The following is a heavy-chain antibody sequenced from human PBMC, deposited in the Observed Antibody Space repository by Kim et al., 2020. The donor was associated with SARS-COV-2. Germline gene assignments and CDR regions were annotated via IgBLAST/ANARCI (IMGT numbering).Heavy chain of an antibody. J-gene: IGHJ6*03. Sequence: GGSLRLSCAASGFTFSSYSMNWVRQAPGKGLEWVSSISSSSSYIYYADSVKGRFTISRDNAKNSLYLQMNSLRAEDTAVYYCAREEGSYYDFWSGSSILGYMDVWGEGTTVTVSS. CDR2: ISSSSSYI. CDR1: GFTFSSYS. D-gene: IGHD3-3*01. CDR3: AREEGSYYDFWSGSSILGYMDV. V-gene: IGHV3-21*01.